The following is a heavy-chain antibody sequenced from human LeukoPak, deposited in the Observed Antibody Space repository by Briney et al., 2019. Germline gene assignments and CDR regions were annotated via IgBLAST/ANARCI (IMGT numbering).Heavy chain of an antibody. CDR2: IYYSGST. Sequence: KASETLSLTCAVYGGSFSGYYWSWIRQHPGKGLEWIGYIYYSGSTYYNPSLKSRVTISVDTSKNQFSLKLSSVTAADTAVYFCARAGMYYDILTGYFISAFDIWGQGTMVTVSS. CDR3: ARAGMYYDILTGYFISAFDI. D-gene: IGHD3-9*01. CDR1: GGSFSGYY. J-gene: IGHJ3*02. V-gene: IGHV4-31*11.